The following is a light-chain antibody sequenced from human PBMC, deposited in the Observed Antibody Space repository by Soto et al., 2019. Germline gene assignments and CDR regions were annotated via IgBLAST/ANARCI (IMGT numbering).Light chain of an antibody. CDR3: GTWDSSLSVVV. Sequence: QSVLTQSSSVSAAAGQKVSISCSGSYSNIGSNFVSWYQHFPGSAPKLVIYDNSQRPSGIPDRFYGSKSGSSATLGITGLQTGDEADYYCGTWDSSLSVVVFGGGTKLTVL. CDR1: YSNIGSNF. CDR2: DNS. J-gene: IGLJ2*01. V-gene: IGLV1-51*01.